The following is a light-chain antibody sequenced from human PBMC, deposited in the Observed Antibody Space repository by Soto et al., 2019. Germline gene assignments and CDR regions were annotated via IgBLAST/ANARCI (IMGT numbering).Light chain of an antibody. CDR1: QSVSNTY. V-gene: IGKV3-20*01. CDR3: QQYGTSPPVYA. CDR2: GAS. Sequence: EIVLTQSPGTLSLSPGERATLSCRTSQSVSNTYLAWYQQKPGQAPRLLIYGASSRAAGIPDRFSGGGSGTGFTLTISRLEREDSAVYYCQQYGTSPPVYAFGQGTKLEIK. J-gene: IGKJ2*01.